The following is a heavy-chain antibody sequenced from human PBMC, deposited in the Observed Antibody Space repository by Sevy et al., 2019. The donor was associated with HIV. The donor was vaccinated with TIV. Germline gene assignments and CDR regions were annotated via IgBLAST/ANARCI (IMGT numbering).Heavy chain of an antibody. D-gene: IGHD6-6*01. Sequence: GGSLRLSCAASGFTFSDYYMSWIRQAPGKGLEWVSYISSSGSTIYYAVSVKGRFTISRDNAKNSLYLQMNSLRAEDTAVYYCAREFEYSSSGNWFDPWGQGTLVTVSS. CDR1: GFTFSDYY. CDR2: ISSSGSTI. CDR3: AREFEYSSSGNWFDP. J-gene: IGHJ5*02. V-gene: IGHV3-11*01.